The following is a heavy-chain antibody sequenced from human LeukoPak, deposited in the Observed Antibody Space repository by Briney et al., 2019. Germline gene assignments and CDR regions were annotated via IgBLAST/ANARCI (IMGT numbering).Heavy chain of an antibody. Sequence: GGSLRLPCAASGFTFSSYWMSWVRQAPGKGLEWVANIKQDGSEKYYVDSVKGRFTISRDNAKNSLYLQMNSLRAEDTAVYYCASIAAINYYYYYYGMDVWGQGTTVTVSS. CDR3: ASIAAINYYYYYYGMDV. J-gene: IGHJ6*02. V-gene: IGHV3-7*01. CDR2: IKQDGSEK. CDR1: GFTFSSYW. D-gene: IGHD2-2*01.